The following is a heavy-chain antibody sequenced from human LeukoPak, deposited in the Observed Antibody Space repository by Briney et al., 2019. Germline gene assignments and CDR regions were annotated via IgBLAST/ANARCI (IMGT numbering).Heavy chain of an antibody. D-gene: IGHD4-17*01. CDR3: ARKKYGDKRGYYFDY. V-gene: IGHV4-39*07. Sequence: PSETLSLTCTVSGGSISSSSYYWGWIRQPPGKGLEWIGSIYYSGSIYYNPSLKSRVTISVDTSKNQFSLKLSSVTAADTAVYYCARKKYGDKRGYYFDYWGQGTLVTVSS. J-gene: IGHJ4*02. CDR2: IYYSGSI. CDR1: GGSISSSSYY.